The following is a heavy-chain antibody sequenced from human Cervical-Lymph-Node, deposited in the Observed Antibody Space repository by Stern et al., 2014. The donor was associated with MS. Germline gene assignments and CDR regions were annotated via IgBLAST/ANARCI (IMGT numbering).Heavy chain of an antibody. CDR1: GYTFTDFY. J-gene: IGHJ3*02. V-gene: IGHV1-2*02. Sequence: QMQLVQSGTEVKKPGASVTVSCKASGYTFTDFYMHWVRQAPGQGLEWMGWINPNSGATNYEQKFQGRVTMTRDTSISTSYMELNRLTSDDTAVYFCASSYSDTSGYYYIAFDIWGQGTMVTVSS. CDR2: INPNSGAT. CDR3: ASSYSDTSGYYYIAFDI. D-gene: IGHD3-22*01.